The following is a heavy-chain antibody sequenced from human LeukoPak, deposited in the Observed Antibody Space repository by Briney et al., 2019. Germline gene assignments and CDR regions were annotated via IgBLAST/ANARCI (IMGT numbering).Heavy chain of an antibody. CDR3: ARGGDIAVMVAALNTGFDY. J-gene: IGHJ4*02. D-gene: IGHD2-15*01. Sequence: ASVKVSCKASGYTFTSYDINWVRQATGQGLEWMGWMNPNSGNTGYAQKFQGRVTMTRNTSISTAYMELSSLRSEDTAVYYCARGGDIAVMVAALNTGFDYWGQGTLVTVCS. V-gene: IGHV1-8*01. CDR2: MNPNSGNT. CDR1: GYTFTSYD.